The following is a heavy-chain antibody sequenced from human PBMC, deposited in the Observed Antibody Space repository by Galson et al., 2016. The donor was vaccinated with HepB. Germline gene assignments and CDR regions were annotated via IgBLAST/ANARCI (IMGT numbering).Heavy chain of an antibody. D-gene: IGHD4-17*01. J-gene: IGHJ4*02. CDR3: AKAYGVDSYHFKD. V-gene: IGHV3-53*01. CDR2: IYSGGRT. CDR1: GFRVSGNY. Sequence: SLRLSCAASGFRVSGNYMNWVRQAPGRGLEWVSIIYSGGRTYYADSVKGRFTISRDNSKNTVYLQMDRLRAEDTAVYYCAKAYGVDSYHFKDWGQGTLVIVSS.